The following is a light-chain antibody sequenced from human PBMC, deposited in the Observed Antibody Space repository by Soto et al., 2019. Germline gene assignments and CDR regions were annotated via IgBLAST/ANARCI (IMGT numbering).Light chain of an antibody. V-gene: IGLV2-14*03. CDR3: SSYTGSSTYV. Sequence: QSALTQPASVSGSPGQSITISCTGTSSDIGGYDFVSWYQQHPGKAPQLIIYGVTNRPSGVSSRFSGAKSGNTASLTISGLQAEDEADYYCSSYTGSSTYVFGTGTKVTVL. CDR2: GVT. CDR1: SSDIGGYDF. J-gene: IGLJ1*01.